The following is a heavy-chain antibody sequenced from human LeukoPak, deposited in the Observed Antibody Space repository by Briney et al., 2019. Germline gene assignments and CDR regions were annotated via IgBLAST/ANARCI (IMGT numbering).Heavy chain of an antibody. V-gene: IGHV1-3*01. CDR3: ARGYTGYDLDY. J-gene: IGHJ4*02. Sequence: ASVKVSCKASGYTFTGYYIHWVRQAPGQRLEWMGWINAANGNTKYSQKFQGRVTITRDTSASIVYMEVSSLRSEDTAVFYCARGYTGYDLDYWGQGTLVTVSS. CDR1: GYTFTGYY. D-gene: IGHD5-12*01. CDR2: INAANGNT.